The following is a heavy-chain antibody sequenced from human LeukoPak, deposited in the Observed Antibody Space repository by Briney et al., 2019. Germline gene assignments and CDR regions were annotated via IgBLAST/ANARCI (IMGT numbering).Heavy chain of an antibody. Sequence: SGTLSLTCAVSGGSISSSNWWSWVRQPPGKGLEWIGYVDHTGSTNFNPSLNGRVSISRDTTKNLFSLRLRSVTAADTAVYFCARGRVSTSTWYSTYYYYFYMDVWGKGTTVTVSS. V-gene: IGHV4-4*02. J-gene: IGHJ6*03. CDR3: ARGRVSTSTWYSTYYYYFYMDV. D-gene: IGHD5/OR15-5a*01. CDR1: GGSISSSNW. CDR2: VDHTGST.